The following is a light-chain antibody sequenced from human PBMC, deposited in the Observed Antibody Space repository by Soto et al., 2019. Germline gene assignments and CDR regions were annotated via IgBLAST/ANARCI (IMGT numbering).Light chain of an antibody. Sequence: QSVLTQPPSVSGAPGQGVTISFTGSSSNIGAGYDVHWYQHFPGTAPKLLIYGDNNRPSGVPDRFSGSKSGTSASLAITGLQAEDEADYFCQSYDSSLSGSVFGGGTQLTVL. CDR2: GDN. CDR3: QSYDSSLSGSV. V-gene: IGLV1-40*01. CDR1: SSNIGAGYD. J-gene: IGLJ2*01.